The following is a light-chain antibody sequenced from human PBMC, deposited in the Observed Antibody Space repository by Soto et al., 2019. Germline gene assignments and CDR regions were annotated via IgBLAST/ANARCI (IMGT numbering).Light chain of an antibody. Sequence: VVLTQSPGALSLSPGERATLSCRASQSVRSNYLAWYQQQPGQAPRLLIFGASIRATGIPDRFSGSGSGTDFTLTISRLEPEDSAVYICHQYGYGADTFGQGTRLEIK. CDR2: GAS. CDR1: QSVRSNY. J-gene: IGKJ2*01. V-gene: IGKV3-20*01. CDR3: HQYGYGADT.